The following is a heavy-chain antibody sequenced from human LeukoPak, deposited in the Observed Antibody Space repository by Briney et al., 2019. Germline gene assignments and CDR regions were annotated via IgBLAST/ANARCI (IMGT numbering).Heavy chain of an antibody. Sequence: TPSETLSLTCAVYGGSFSGYYWSWIRQPPGKGLEWIGEINHSGSTNYNPSLKSRVTISVDTSKNQFSLKLSSVTAADTAVYYCARVAQKTYYYGSGSYYPPYYFDYWGQGTLVTVSS. V-gene: IGHV4-34*01. CDR3: ARVAQKTYYYGSGSYYPPYYFDY. D-gene: IGHD3-10*01. J-gene: IGHJ4*02. CDR1: GGSFSGYY. CDR2: INHSGST.